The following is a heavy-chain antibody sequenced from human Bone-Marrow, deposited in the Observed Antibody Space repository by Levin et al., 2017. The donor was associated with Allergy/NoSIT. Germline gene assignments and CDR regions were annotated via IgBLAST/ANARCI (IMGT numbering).Heavy chain of an antibody. CDR1: GFTFSSYW. CDR2: MNSDGSST. CDR3: ARWGGVGATPHFDY. V-gene: IGHV3-74*01. D-gene: IGHD1-26*01. Sequence: GGSLRLSCAASGFTFSSYWMHWVRQAPGKGLVWVSRMNSDGSSTSYADSVKGRFTISRDNAKNTLYLQMNSLRAEDTAVYYCARWGGVGATPHFDYWGQGTLVTVSS. J-gene: IGHJ4*02.